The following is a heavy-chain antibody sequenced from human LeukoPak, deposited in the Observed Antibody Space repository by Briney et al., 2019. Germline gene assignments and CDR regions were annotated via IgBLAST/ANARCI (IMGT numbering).Heavy chain of an antibody. Sequence: GGSLRLSCAASGFTFDDYAMSWVRQAPGKGLEWVSAISGSGGSTYYADSVKGRFTISRDNSKNTLYLQMNSLRAEDTAVYYCAKEESGCSGSYYYYYYMDVWGKGTTVTVSS. CDR2: ISGSGGST. D-gene: IGHD3-10*02. CDR1: GFTFDDYA. V-gene: IGHV3-23*01. CDR3: AKEESGCSGSYYYYYYMDV. J-gene: IGHJ6*03.